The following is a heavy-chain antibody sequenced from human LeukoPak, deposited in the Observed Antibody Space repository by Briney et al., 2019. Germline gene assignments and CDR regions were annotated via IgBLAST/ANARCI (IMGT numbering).Heavy chain of an antibody. CDR2: IYYSGRA. CDR3: ARLTTGFCSGGSCYSDHYYFYMDV. Sequence: SETLSLTCTVSSGSISSSDYYWGWIRQPPGKGLEWIGTIYYSGRAYYSPSLKSRFTISVDTSKSQFSLKLNSLTAADTAVYYCARLTTGFCSGGSCYSDHYYFYMDVWAKGTTVTVSS. V-gene: IGHV4-39*01. D-gene: IGHD2-15*01. CDR1: SGSISSSDYY. J-gene: IGHJ6*03.